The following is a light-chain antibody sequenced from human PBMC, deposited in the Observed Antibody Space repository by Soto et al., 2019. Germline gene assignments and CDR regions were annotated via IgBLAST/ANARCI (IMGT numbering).Light chain of an antibody. CDR1: QSISSW. CDR2: KAS. J-gene: IGKJ1*01. CDR3: QQYNRYWT. Sequence: DIQMTQSPSTLSRSIGDRDTITCRASQSISSWLAWYQQKPGKAPKLLIYKASSLQSGVPSRFSGSGSGTEFTLTISSLQPDDFTTYYCQQYNRYWTFGQGTKVEIK. V-gene: IGKV1-5*03.